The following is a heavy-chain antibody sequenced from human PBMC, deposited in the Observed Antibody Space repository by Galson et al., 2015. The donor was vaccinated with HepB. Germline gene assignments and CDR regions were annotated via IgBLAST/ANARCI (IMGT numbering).Heavy chain of an antibody. CDR2: ISSSGSYI. Sequence: SLRLSCAASGFTFSSYSMNWVRQAPGKGLEWVSSISSSGSYIYYADSVKGRFTISRDNAKNSLYLQMNSLRAEDTAVYYCARDLSYGDYALDYWGQGTLFAVSS. D-gene: IGHD4-17*01. J-gene: IGHJ4*02. CDR1: GFTFSSYS. V-gene: IGHV3-21*01. CDR3: ARDLSYGDYALDY.